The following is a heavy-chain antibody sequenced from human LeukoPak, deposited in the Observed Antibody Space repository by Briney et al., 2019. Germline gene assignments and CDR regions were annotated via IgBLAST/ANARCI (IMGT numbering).Heavy chain of an antibody. D-gene: IGHD3-3*01. CDR3: ARERYDFWSGYWPSNWFDP. Sequence: GGSLRLSCAAPGFTFSSYWMSWVRQAPGKGLEWVANIKQDGSEKYYVDSVKGRFTISRDNAKNSLYLQMNSLRAEDTAVYYCARERYDFWSGYWPSNWFDPWGQGTLVTVSS. CDR2: IKQDGSEK. V-gene: IGHV3-7*01. J-gene: IGHJ5*02. CDR1: GFTFSSYW.